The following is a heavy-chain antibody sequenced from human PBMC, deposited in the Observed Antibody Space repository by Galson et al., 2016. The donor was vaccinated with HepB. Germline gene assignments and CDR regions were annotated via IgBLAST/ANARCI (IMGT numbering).Heavy chain of an antibody. CDR1: GFTFSDFY. V-gene: IGHV3-11*01. CDR2: ISPSGTII. D-gene: IGHD3-10*01. Sequence: SLRLSCAASGFTFSDFYMNWIRQAPGKGLEWLSYISPSGTIIYSASSVKGRFAISRDNAKNSLYLQMNSLRVEDTAVYYCVRDQRGVSGTRLPKSYSWFDPWGQGTLVTVSS. CDR3: VRDQRGVSGTRLPKSYSWFDP. J-gene: IGHJ5*02.